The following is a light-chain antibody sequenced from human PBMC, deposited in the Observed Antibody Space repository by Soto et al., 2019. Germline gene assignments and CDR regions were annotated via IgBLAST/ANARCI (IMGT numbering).Light chain of an antibody. V-gene: IGKV3-20*01. CDR3: QQYGSSPRT. CDR1: QSVSSNS. J-gene: IGKJ1*01. CDR2: GAS. Sequence: EIVLTQSPGTLSLSPGERATLSCRASQSVSSNSLAWYQQEPGQAPRLLIYGASTRATGIPDRFGGSGSGTDFTLTINRLEPEDFAMYYCQQYGSSPRTFGQGTRVEIK.